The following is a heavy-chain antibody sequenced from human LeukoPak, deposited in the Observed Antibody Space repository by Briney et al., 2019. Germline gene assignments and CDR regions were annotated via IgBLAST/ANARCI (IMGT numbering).Heavy chain of an antibody. CDR1: GGSFSGYY. CDR2: INHSGST. J-gene: IGHJ4*02. Sequence: NPSETLSLTCAVYGGSFSGYYWSWIRQPPGKGLEWIGEINHSGSTNYNPSLKSRVTISVDTSKNQFSLKLSSVTAADTAVYYCARVAPLWEYYFDYWGQGTLVTVSS. V-gene: IGHV4-34*01. D-gene: IGHD1-26*01. CDR3: ARVAPLWEYYFDY.